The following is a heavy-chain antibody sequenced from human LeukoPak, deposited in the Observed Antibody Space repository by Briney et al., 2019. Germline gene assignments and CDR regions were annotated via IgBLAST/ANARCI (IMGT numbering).Heavy chain of an antibody. J-gene: IGHJ4*02. CDR1: GFTFSNAW. D-gene: IGHD6-19*01. Sequence: GGSLRLSCAASGFTFSNAWMSWVRQAPGKGLEWVGRIKSKTDGGTTDYAAPVKGRFTISRDDSKNTLYLQMNSLKTEDTAVYYCTTATGYGSGWYGTDFDYWGQGTLVTVSS. V-gene: IGHV3-15*01. CDR2: IKSKTDGGTT. CDR3: TTATGYGSGWYGTDFDY.